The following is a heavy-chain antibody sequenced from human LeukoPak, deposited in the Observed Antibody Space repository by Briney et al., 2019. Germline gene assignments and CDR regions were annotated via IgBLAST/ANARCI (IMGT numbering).Heavy chain of an antibody. CDR1: GFTFSRYG. V-gene: IGHV3-33*01. Sequence: PGGSLRLSCAASGFTFSRYGMHWVRQAPGKGLEWVAVIWSDGSNQYYADSVKGRFTISRDNSKNTLYLQMNSLRVEDTAVYYCVRDQLIRYGDWYFDLWGRGTLVAVSS. CDR3: VRDQLIRYGDWYFDL. CDR2: IWSDGSNQ. J-gene: IGHJ2*01. D-gene: IGHD5-24*01.